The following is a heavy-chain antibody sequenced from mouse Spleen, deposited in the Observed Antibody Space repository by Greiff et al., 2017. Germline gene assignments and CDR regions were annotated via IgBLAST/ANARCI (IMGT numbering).Heavy chain of an antibody. D-gene: IGHD4-1*01. Sequence: EVQGVESGGDLVKPGGSLKLSCAASGFTFSSYGMSWVRQTPDKRLEWVATISSGGSYTYYPDSVKGRFTISRDNAKNTLYLQMSSLKSEDTAMYYCARHGGTGTLAMDYWGQGTSVTVSS. V-gene: IGHV5-6*01. CDR1: GFTFSSYG. CDR2: ISSGGSYT. CDR3: ARHGGTGTLAMDY. J-gene: IGHJ4*01.